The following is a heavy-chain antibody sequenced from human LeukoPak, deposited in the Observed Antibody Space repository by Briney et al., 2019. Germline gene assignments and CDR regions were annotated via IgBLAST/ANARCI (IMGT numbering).Heavy chain of an antibody. CDR1: GFTFSSYG. V-gene: IGHV3-33*06. CDR2: IWYDGSNK. J-gene: IGHJ4*02. D-gene: IGHD1-26*01. Sequence: GGSLRLSCAASGFTFSSYGMHWVRQAPGKGLEWVAVIWYDGSNKYYADSVKGRFTISRDNSKNTLYLQMNSLRAEDTAVYYCAKDPQVGATLFDYWGQGTLVTVSS. CDR3: AKDPQVGATLFDY.